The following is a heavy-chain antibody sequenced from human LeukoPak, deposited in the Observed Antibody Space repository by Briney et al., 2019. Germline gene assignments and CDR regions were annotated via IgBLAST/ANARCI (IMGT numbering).Heavy chain of an antibody. CDR1: GFTFSTYA. D-gene: IGHD1-26*01. CDR3: GKMMEGGARLGFFQH. Sequence: GGSLRLSCAPSGFTFSTYAMSWVRQAPGKGLEWVSTISDSGGSTYYADSVKGRFTISRDNSKNTLYLQMNSLRAEDTAVYYCGKMMEGGARLGFFQHWGQGTLVTVSS. CDR2: ISDSGGST. J-gene: IGHJ1*01. V-gene: IGHV3-23*01.